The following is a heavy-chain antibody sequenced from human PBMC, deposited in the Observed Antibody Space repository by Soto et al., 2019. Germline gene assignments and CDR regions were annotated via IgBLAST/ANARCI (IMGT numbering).Heavy chain of an antibody. J-gene: IGHJ5*02. V-gene: IGHV1-2*02. CDR3: ARGRICSSNRCYQGDWFET. D-gene: IGHD2-2*01. CDR1: VYTFTGYY. CDR2: INPNSGGT. Sequence: ASVXVSFKSCVYTFTGYYMHCLLQAAGQGLDWMGWINPNSGGTNYAQKFQGRVTMTRDTSISTAYMELSRLRSDDTAVYYCARGRICSSNRCYQGDWFETWGQGTLVTVYS.